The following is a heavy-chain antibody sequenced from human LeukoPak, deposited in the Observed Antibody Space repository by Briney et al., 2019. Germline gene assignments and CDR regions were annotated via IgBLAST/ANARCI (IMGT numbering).Heavy chain of an antibody. CDR3: AKGQGTQYSSSSSLFDP. V-gene: IGHV3-9*03. D-gene: IGHD6-6*01. CDR2: ISWNSGSI. Sequence: PGGSLRLSCAASGFTFDDYAMHWVRQAPGKCLEWVSGISWNSGSIGYADSVKGRFTISRDNAKNSLYLQMNSLRAEDMALYYCAKGQGTQYSSSSSLFDPWGQGTLVTVSS. CDR1: GFTFDDYA. J-gene: IGHJ5*02.